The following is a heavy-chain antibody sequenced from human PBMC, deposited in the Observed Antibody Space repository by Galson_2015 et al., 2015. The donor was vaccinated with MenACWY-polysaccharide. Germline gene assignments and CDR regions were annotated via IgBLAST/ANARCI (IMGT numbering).Heavy chain of an antibody. CDR1: EFTFNYYG. J-gene: IGHJ6*03. CDR2: IWYDGSNK. Sequence: SLRLSCAASEFTFNYYGMQWVRQAPGKGLEWVALIWYDGSNKYYADSVKGRFTISRDNSKNTLYLQMNSLRAEDMAVYYCARAKGGAATVLDYYMDFWGKGTTVTVSS. V-gene: IGHV3-33*01. D-gene: IGHD1-26*01. CDR3: ARAKGGAATVLDYYMDF.